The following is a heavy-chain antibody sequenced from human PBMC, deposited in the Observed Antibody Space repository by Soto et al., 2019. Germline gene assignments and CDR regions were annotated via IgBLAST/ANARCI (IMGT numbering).Heavy chain of an antibody. CDR1: GFSLSNARMG. D-gene: IGHD3-3*01. Sequence: SGPTLVNPTETLTLTCTVSGFSLSNARMGVSWVRQPPGKALEWLAHIFSNDEKSYSTSLKSRLTISKDTSKSQVVLTMTNMDPVDTATYYCARIRAPYYDFWSGYWYNWFDPWGQGTLVTVSS. V-gene: IGHV2-26*01. J-gene: IGHJ5*02. CDR3: ARIRAPYYDFWSGYWYNWFDP. CDR2: IFSNDEK.